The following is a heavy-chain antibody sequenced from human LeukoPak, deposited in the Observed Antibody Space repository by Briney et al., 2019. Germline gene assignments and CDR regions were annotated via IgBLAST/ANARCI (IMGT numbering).Heavy chain of an antibody. D-gene: IGHD3-22*01. V-gene: IGHV4-61*02. Sequence: SQTLFLTCTVSGGSISSGSYYWSWIRQPAGKGLEWIGRIYTSGSTNYNPSLKSRVTISVDTSKNQFSLKLSSVTAADTAVYYCARPLSRRYDSSGYYYYYMDVWGKGTTVTVSS. CDR1: GGSISSGSYY. CDR3: ARPLSRRYDSSGYYYYYMDV. J-gene: IGHJ6*03. CDR2: IYTSGST.